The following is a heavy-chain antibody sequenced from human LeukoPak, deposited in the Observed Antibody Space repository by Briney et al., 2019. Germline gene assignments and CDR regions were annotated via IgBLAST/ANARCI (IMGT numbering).Heavy chain of an antibody. D-gene: IGHD3-22*01. V-gene: IGHV1-18*01. CDR3: ARDLYYYDSSGYYWTQYAFDI. J-gene: IGHJ3*02. CDR1: GYTFTSYG. Sequence: ASVKVSCKASGYTFTSYGISWVRQAPGQGLEWMGWISAYNGNTNYAQKLQGRVTMTTDTSTSTTYMELRSLRSDDTAVYYCARDLYYYDSSGYYWTQYAFDIWGQGTMVTVSS. CDR2: ISAYNGNT.